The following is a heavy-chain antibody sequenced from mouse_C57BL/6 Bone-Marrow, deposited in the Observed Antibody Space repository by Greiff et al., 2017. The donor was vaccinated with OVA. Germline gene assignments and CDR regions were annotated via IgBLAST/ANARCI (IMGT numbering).Heavy chain of an antibody. CDR1: GFTFNTYA. CDR3: VRSLLYYYGSSYGYFDV. CDR2: IRSKSSNYAT. J-gene: IGHJ1*03. Sequence: GGGLVQPKGSLKLSCAASGFTFNTYAMHWVRQAPGKGLEWVARIRSKSSNYATYYADSVKDRFTISRDDSQSMLYLQMNNLKTEDTAMYYCVRSLLYYYGSSYGYFDVWGTGTTVTVSS. D-gene: IGHD1-1*01. V-gene: IGHV10-3*01.